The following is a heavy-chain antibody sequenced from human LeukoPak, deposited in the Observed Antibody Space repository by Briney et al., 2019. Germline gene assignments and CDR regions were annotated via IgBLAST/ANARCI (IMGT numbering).Heavy chain of an antibody. Sequence: GESLKISCMAFGYNFANYWVGWVRQMAGKGLEWMGIIYPDDSNTSTSPSFQGQVTISADKSISTVYLQWNSLKASDSAMYYCARLAGATYYNYAMDVWGQGSTVTVSS. CDR3: ARLAGATYYNYAMDV. J-gene: IGHJ6*02. CDR2: IYPDDSNT. V-gene: IGHV5-51*01. CDR1: GYNFANYW. D-gene: IGHD6-25*01.